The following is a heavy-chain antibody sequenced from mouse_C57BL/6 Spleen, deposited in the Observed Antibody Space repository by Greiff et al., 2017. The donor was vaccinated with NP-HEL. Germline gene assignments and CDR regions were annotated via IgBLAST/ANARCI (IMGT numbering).Heavy chain of an antibody. CDR2: ISSGGDYI. CDR1: GFTFSSYA. J-gene: IGHJ4*01. D-gene: IGHD2-2*01. Sequence: EVKLVESGEGLVKPGGSLKLSCAASGFTFSSYAMSWVRQTPEKRLEWVAYISSGGDYIYYADTVKGRFTISRDNARNTLYLKMSSLKSEDTAMYYCTREDWFYAMDYWGQGTSVTVSS. V-gene: IGHV5-9-1*02. CDR3: TREDWFYAMDY.